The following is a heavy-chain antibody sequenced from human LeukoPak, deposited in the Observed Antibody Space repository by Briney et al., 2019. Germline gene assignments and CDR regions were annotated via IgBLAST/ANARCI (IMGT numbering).Heavy chain of an antibody. D-gene: IGHD6-19*01. V-gene: IGHV1-18*01. CDR3: ARDGAYIAVAGPGDY. J-gene: IGHJ4*02. CDR1: GYTFTSYG. CDR2: ISAYNGNT. Sequence: ASVTVSFTASGYTFTSYGISWVRQAPGQGLEWMGWISAYNGNTNYAQKLQGRVTMTTDTSTSTAYMELRSLRSDDTAVYYCARDGAYIAVAGPGDYWGQGTLVTVSS.